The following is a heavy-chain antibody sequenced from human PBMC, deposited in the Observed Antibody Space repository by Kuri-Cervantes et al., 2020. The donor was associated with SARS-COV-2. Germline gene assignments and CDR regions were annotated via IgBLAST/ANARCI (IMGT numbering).Heavy chain of an antibody. J-gene: IGHJ6*02. CDR1: GSTFSSYS. D-gene: IGHD2-2*01. V-gene: IGHV3-48*02. Sequence: GESLKISCAASGSTFSSYSMNWVRQAPGKGLEWVSYISSNSSTIYYADSVKGRFTISRDNAKNSLYLQMNSLRDEDTAVYYCASEESTHYYYYGMDVWGQGTTVTVSS. CDR2: ISSNSSTI. CDR3: ASEESTHYYYYGMDV.